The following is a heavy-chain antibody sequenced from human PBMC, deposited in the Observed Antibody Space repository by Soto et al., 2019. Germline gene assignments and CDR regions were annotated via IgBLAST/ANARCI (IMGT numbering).Heavy chain of an antibody. Sequence: QVQLQQWGAGLLKPSETLSLTCAVYGGSFSGYYWSWIRQPPGKGLEWIGEINHSGSTNYNPSLKSRVTISVDTSKTQFSLKLSSVTAADTAVYYCASFYYILTGYPSWGQGTLVTVSS. CDR1: GGSFSGYY. CDR2: INHSGST. CDR3: ASFYYILTGYPS. D-gene: IGHD3-9*01. V-gene: IGHV4-34*01. J-gene: IGHJ4*02.